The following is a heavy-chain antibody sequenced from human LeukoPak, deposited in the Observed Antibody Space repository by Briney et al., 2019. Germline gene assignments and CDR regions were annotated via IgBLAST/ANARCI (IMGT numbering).Heavy chain of an antibody. CDR1: GGCISSYY. J-gene: IGHJ4*02. Sequence: SETLSLTCTVSGGCISSYYWSWIRQPAGKGLEWIGRIYTSGSTNYNPSLKSRVTMSVDTSKNQFSLNLSSVTAADTAVYYCARATTFYGSGMDYFDYWGQGTLVTVSS. CDR2: IYTSGST. V-gene: IGHV4-4*07. CDR3: ARATTFYGSGMDYFDY. D-gene: IGHD3-10*01.